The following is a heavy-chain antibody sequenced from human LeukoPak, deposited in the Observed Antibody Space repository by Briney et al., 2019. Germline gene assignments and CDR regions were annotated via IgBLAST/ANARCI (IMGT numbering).Heavy chain of an antibody. CDR2: ISYDGSNK. CDR3: ARGRGDYVWGSYREYYFDY. D-gene: IGHD3-16*02. J-gene: IGHJ4*02. Sequence: GRSLRLSCAASGFTFSSYGMHWVRQAPGKGLEWVAVISYDGSNKYYADSVKGRFTISRDNSKNTLYLQMNSLRAEDTAVYYCARGRGDYVWGSYREYYFDYWGQGTLVTVSS. CDR1: GFTFSSYG. V-gene: IGHV3-30*03.